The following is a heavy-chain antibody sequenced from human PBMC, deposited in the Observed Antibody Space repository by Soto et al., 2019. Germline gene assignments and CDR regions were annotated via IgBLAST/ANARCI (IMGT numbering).Heavy chain of an antibody. CDR1: GFTFSSYS. CDR2: ISSSSSYI. Sequence: PGGSLRLSCAASGFTFSSYSMNWVRQAPGKGLEWVSSISSSSSYIYYADSVKGRFTISRDNAKNSLYLQMNSLRAEVTAVYYCARDQPLAVAGLNYWGQGTLVTVSS. D-gene: IGHD6-19*01. J-gene: IGHJ4*02. CDR3: ARDQPLAVAGLNY. V-gene: IGHV3-21*01.